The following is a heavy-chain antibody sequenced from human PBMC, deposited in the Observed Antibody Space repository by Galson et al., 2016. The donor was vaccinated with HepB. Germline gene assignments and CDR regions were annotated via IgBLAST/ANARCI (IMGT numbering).Heavy chain of an antibody. J-gene: IGHJ4*02. CDR3: ARADLLMVYAIFFDY. CDR2: INPSDGST. Sequence: SVKVSCKASGYTFTTYYVHWVRQAPGQGLESMGIINPSDGSTPYTHKFLGRVTMTRDTSTSTAHMELSNLRSEDTAVYYCARADLLMVYAIFFDYWGQGTLVTVSS. CDR1: GYTFTTYY. D-gene: IGHD2-8*01. V-gene: IGHV1-46*01.